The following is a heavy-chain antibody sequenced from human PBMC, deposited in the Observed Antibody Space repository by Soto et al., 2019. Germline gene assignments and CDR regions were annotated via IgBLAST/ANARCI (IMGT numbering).Heavy chain of an antibody. CDR2: IYYSGST. CDR1: GGSISSGGYY. J-gene: IGHJ6*03. CDR3: ARDLGSSSAENYYYYDLDV. Sequence: QVQLQESGPGLVKPSQTLSLTCTVSGGSISSGGYYWSWIRQHPGKGLEWIGYIYYSGSTYYNPSLKSRVTIAVDTSKNQFSLKLSSVTAADTAVYYCARDLGSSSAENYYYYDLDVWGKGTTGTV. V-gene: IGHV4-31*03. D-gene: IGHD6-6*01.